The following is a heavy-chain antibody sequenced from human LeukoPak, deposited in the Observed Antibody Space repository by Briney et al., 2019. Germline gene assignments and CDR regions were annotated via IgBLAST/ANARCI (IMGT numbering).Heavy chain of an antibody. CDR3: ANTVGDLPYDFWSGYSDY. V-gene: IGHV3-23*01. J-gene: IGHJ4*02. Sequence: GGSLRLSCAASGFTFSSYAMSWVRQAPGKGLEWVSAISGSGGSTYYADSVKGRFTISRDNSKNTLYLQMNSLRAEDTAVYYCANTVGDLPYDFWSGYSDYWGQGTPVTVSS. D-gene: IGHD3-3*01. CDR1: GFTFSSYA. CDR2: ISGSGGST.